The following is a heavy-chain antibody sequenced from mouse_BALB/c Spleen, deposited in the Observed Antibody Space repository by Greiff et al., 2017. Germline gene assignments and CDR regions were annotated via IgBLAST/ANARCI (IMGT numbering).Heavy chain of an antibody. J-gene: IGHJ4*01. CDR1: GFSLTSYG. D-gene: IGHD2-3*01. CDR2: IWSGGST. Sequence: QVQLKESGPGLVQPSQSLSITCTVSGFSLTSYGVHWVRQSPGKGLEWLGVIWSGGSTDYNAAFISRLSISKDNSKSQVFFKMNSLQANDTAIYYCARSYDGYSLYAMDYWGQGTSVTVSS. V-gene: IGHV2-2*02. CDR3: ARSYDGYSLYAMDY.